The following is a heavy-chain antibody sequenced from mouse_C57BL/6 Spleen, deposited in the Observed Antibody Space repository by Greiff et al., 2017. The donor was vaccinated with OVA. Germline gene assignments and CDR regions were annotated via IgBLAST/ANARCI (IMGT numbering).Heavy chain of an antibody. CDR2: ISSGSSTI. V-gene: IGHV5-17*01. CDR3: AKGGTMVKGYWYFDV. CDR1: GFTFSDYG. J-gene: IGHJ1*03. Sequence: EVQGVESGGGLVKPGGSLKLSCAASGFTFSDYGMHWVRQAPEKGLEWVAYISSGSSTIYYADTVKGRFTISRDNAKNTLFLQMTSLRSEDTAMYYCAKGGTMVKGYWYFDVWGTGTTVTVSS. D-gene: IGHD2-2*01.